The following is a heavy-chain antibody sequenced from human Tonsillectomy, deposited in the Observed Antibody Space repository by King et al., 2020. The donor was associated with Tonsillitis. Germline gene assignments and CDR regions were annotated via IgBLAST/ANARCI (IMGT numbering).Heavy chain of an antibody. CDR3: AGHFKLEWLYLDV. V-gene: IGHV4-59*08. Sequence: VQLQESGPGLVKPSETLSLTCTVSGGSISSYYWSWIRQPPGKGLEWIGYMYYSGSTNYNPSLKSRVTISVDTSKNQFSLKLSAVTAADTAVYYCAGHFKLEWLYLDVWGQGTTVTVSS. CDR1: GGSISSYY. J-gene: IGHJ6*02. CDR2: MYYSGST. D-gene: IGHD3-3*01.